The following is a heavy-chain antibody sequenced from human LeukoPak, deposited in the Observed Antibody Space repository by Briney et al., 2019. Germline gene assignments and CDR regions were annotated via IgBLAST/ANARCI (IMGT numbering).Heavy chain of an antibody. CDR1: GGTFRRYA. V-gene: IGHV1-69*13. D-gene: IGHD3-10*01. Sequence: PGASVTVSCKASGGTFRRYAISALRPAPGQGLEWMGGIIPIFGTANYAQKFQGRVTITADESTSTAYMELSSLRSEDTAVYYCARAPGRVLWFGDRNWFDPWGQGTLVTVSS. J-gene: IGHJ5*02. CDR2: IIPIFGTA. CDR3: ARAPGRVLWFGDRNWFDP.